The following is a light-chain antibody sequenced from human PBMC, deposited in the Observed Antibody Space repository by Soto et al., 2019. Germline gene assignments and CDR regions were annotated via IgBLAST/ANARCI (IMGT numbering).Light chain of an antibody. V-gene: IGKV3-20*01. J-gene: IGKJ1*01. CDR1: QIIDSRY. CDR2: GAS. CDR3: QQYGSSPPWT. Sequence: DIVLTQSPGTPSLSPGERATLSCRASQIIDSRYLGWYQQKPAQAPRLLIYGASSRATGIPDRFSGSGSGTDFTLTISRLEPEDVGVYYCQQYGSSPPWTFGPGTKVEIK.